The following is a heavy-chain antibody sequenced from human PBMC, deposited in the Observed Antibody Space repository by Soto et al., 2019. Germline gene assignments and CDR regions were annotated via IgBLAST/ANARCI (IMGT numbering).Heavy chain of an antibody. D-gene: IGHD2-15*01. CDR3: ARWYGGNAGDY. V-gene: IGHV1-8*01. CDR1: GYTFTSYD. CDR2: MNPNSGDT. J-gene: IGHJ4*02. Sequence: QVQLVQSGAEVKKPGASVKVSCKASGYTFTSYDINWVRQATGQGPEWMGWMNPNSGDTHYAQTFQGRVTMTRNTSISTAYMELSSLRSEDTAMYYWARWYGGNAGDYWGQGTLVTVSS.